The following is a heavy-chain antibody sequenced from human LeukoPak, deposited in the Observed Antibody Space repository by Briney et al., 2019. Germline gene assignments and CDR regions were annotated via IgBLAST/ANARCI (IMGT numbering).Heavy chain of an antibody. J-gene: IGHJ3*02. D-gene: IGHD2-21*02. CDR2: ISGSGGST. V-gene: IGHV3-23*01. CDR3: AKDGFTYGDQGDSFDM. CDR1: GFIFSSYA. Sequence: GGSLRLSCAASGFIFSSYAMSWVRQAPGKGLEWVSTISGSGGSTYYADSVKGRFTISRDNSKNTVYLQMNGLTPEDTGVYYFAKDGFTYGDQGDSFDMWGQGTWVTVSS.